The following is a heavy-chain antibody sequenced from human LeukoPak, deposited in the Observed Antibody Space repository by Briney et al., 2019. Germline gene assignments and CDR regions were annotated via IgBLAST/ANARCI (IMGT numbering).Heavy chain of an antibody. D-gene: IGHD1-1*01. CDR3: ATGGTAPIWFDP. CDR1: GYTLTELS. CDR2: FDPEDGET. Sequence: ASVKVSCKVSGYTLTELSMHWVRQAPGKGLEWMGGFDPEDGETIYAQKFQGRVTMTEDTSTDTAYMELSSLRSEDTAVYYCATGGTAPIWFDPWGQGTLATVSS. V-gene: IGHV1-24*01. J-gene: IGHJ5*02.